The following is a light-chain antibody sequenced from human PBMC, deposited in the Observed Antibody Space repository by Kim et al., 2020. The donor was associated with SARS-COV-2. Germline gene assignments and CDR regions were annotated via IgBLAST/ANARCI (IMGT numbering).Light chain of an antibody. CDR1: QSISTW. CDR3: QQYSKSWT. J-gene: IGKJ1*01. V-gene: IGKV1-5*03. Sequence: SASVGDRITITCRASQSISTWLAWYQRKPGKAPKLLIYKASSLESGVPSRFSGSGSGTEFTLTISSLQPDDFATYYCQQYSKSWTFGQGTKVDIK. CDR2: KAS.